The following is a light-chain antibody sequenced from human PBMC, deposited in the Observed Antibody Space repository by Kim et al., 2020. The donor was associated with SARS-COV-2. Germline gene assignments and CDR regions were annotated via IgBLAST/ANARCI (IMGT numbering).Light chain of an antibody. CDR1: SLRSYY. CDR3: NSRDSNDNVV. V-gene: IGLV3-19*01. CDR2: GKN. J-gene: IGLJ2*01. Sequence: VAWGQTFRITCQGDSLRSYYATWDQQKPGQAPILVIYGKNNRPSGIPDRFSCSSSGNTASLTITGTQAGDEADYYCNSRDSNDNVVFGGGTQLTVL.